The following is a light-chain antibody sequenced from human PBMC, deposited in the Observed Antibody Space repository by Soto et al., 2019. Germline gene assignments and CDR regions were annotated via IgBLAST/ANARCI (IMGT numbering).Light chain of an antibody. CDR2: LGS. J-gene: IGKJ4*01. CDR3: MQALQTPLT. Sequence: DIVMTQSPLSLRVTPGEPAPISCRSSRSLLCNGKNYLTWYLQKPGQSPQLLIYLGSNRASGVPDRFSGSASGTDFTLKISRVEADDVGIYYCMQALQTPLTFGGGTKVEIK. V-gene: IGKV2-28*01. CDR1: RSLLCNGKNY.